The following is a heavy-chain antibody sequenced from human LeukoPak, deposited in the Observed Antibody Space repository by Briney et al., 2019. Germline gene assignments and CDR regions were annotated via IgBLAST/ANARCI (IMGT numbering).Heavy chain of an antibody. Sequence: GALRLSCAASGFTFSSYTMSWVRQAPGKGLEWVSSISASGGSTYYADSVKGRFTISRDNSKNTLYLQLNSLRAEDTAIYYCAKSPSGGYYASDRHFDYWGQGILVTVSS. D-gene: IGHD3-22*01. J-gene: IGHJ4*02. V-gene: IGHV3-23*01. CDR2: ISASGGST. CDR1: GFTFSSYT. CDR3: AKSPSGGYYASDRHFDY.